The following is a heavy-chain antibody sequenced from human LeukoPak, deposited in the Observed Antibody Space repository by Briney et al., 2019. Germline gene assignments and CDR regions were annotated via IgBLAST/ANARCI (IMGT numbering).Heavy chain of an antibody. Sequence: SETLSLTCAVYGGSFSGYYWSWIRQPPGKGLEWIGYISYSGSTNYNPSLKSRVTISVDTSKNHFSLKLSSVTAADTAVYYCARNGSPQLWFDPWGQGTLVTVSS. D-gene: IGHD1-26*01. CDR3: ARNGSPQLWFDP. J-gene: IGHJ5*02. CDR2: ISYSGST. CDR1: GGSFSGYY. V-gene: IGHV4-59*01.